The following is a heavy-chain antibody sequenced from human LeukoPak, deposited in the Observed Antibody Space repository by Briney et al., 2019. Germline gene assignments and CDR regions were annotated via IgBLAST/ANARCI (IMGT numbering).Heavy chain of an antibody. CDR3: ARVGSVYGSGTSPPDYYYYYMDV. Sequence: ASVKVSCKASGYTFTSYGISWVRQAPGQGLEWMGWISAYNGNTNYAQKLQGRVTMTTDTSTSTAYMELRSLRSDDTAVYYCARVGSVYGSGTSPPDYYYYYMDVWGKGTTVTVSS. J-gene: IGHJ6*03. CDR1: GYTFTSYG. CDR2: ISAYNGNT. V-gene: IGHV1-18*01. D-gene: IGHD3-10*01.